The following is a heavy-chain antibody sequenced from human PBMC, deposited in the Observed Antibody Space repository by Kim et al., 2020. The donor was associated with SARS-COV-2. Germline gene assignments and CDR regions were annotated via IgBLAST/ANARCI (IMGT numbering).Heavy chain of an antibody. Sequence: QDGSDKYYGDSVEGRFTVSRDNANNFLYLQMNSLRVEDTAVYYCVRGVDYWGQGTLVTVSS. CDR2: QDGSDK. CDR3: VRGVDY. J-gene: IGHJ4*02. V-gene: IGHV3-7*01.